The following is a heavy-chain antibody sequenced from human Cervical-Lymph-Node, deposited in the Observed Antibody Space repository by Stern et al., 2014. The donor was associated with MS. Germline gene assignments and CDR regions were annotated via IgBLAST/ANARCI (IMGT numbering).Heavy chain of an antibody. Sequence: VQLVESGGGLVQPGGSLRLSCAASGFTFSTYSMNWVRQAPGKGLQWVSYISRTGTTIYYADSVKGRFTISRDNAKNSLYLQMNSLSAEDTAVYYCARDHVVPGVILSNFDYWGQGTLVTVS. CDR3: ARDHVVPGVILSNFDY. J-gene: IGHJ4*02. CDR1: GFTFSTYS. V-gene: IGHV3-48*01. D-gene: IGHD2-2*01. CDR2: ISRTGTTI.